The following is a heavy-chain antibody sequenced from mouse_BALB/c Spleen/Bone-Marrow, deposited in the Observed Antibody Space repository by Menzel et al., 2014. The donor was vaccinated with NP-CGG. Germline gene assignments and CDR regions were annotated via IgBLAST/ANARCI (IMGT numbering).Heavy chain of an antibody. V-gene: IGHV5-6-5*01. Sequence: DVKLVESGGGLVKPGGSLKLSSAASGFTFSSYAMSWVRQTPEKRLEWVASISSGGSTYYPDSVKGRFTISRGNARNILYLQMSSLRSEDTAMYYCARGRDRYDDAMDYWGQGTSVTVSS. D-gene: IGHD2-14*01. CDR1: GFTFSSYA. J-gene: IGHJ4*01. CDR3: ARGRDRYDDAMDY. CDR2: ISSGGST.